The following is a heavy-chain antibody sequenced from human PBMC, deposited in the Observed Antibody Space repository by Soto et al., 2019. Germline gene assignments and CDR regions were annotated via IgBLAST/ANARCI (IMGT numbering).Heavy chain of an antibody. Sequence: GGSLRLSCAASGFTFSSYAIHWVRQAPGKGLEWVAVISYDGSNKYYADSVKGRFTISRDNSKNTLYLQMNSLRAEDTAVYYCAREGVVVVAATPYYYGMDVWGHGTTVTVSS. D-gene: IGHD2-15*01. CDR3: AREGVVVVAATPYYYGMDV. CDR2: ISYDGSNK. V-gene: IGHV3-30-3*01. J-gene: IGHJ6*02. CDR1: GFTFSSYA.